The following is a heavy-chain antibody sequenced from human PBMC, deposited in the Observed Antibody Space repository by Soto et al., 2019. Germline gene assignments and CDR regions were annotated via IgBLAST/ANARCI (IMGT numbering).Heavy chain of an antibody. J-gene: IGHJ6*02. Sequence: GGSLRLSCAASGFTVSSNYMSWVRQAPGKGLEWVSVIYSGGSAYYADSVKGRFTISRHNSKNTLYLQMNSLRAEDTAVYYCARDSSGYGSGSTLYYYGMDVWGQGTTVTVSS. CDR2: IYSGGSA. CDR1: GFTVSSNY. CDR3: ARDSSGYGSGSTLYYYGMDV. V-gene: IGHV3-53*04. D-gene: IGHD3-10*01.